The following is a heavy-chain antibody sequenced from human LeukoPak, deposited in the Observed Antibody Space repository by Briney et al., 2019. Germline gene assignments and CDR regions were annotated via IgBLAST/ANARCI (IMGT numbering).Heavy chain of an antibody. V-gene: IGHV3-33*01. Sequence: GGSLRLSCAASGVTFSTYVIHWVRQAPGKRLEWVALIWHDGSNKYYGDSVKDRFTISRDNSKNTLYLQMDRLRDEDTAVYYCARDRGYTYGHPLDYWGQGTLVTVSS. J-gene: IGHJ4*02. CDR1: GVTFSTYV. CDR2: IWHDGSNK. D-gene: IGHD5-18*01. CDR3: ARDRGYTYGHPLDY.